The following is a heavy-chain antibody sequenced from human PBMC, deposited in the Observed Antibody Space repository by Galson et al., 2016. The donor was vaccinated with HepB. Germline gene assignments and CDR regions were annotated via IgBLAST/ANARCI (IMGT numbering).Heavy chain of an antibody. CDR3: ATSNSYGYVH. J-gene: IGHJ4*02. Sequence: SVKVSCKASGGSFSSFPIHWVRQAPGQGLEWMGGIVPIFSTANSAQKFQGRVTITADESTSTIFLELISLRAEDTALYYCATSNSYGYVHWGQGALVTVSS. CDR2: IVPIFSTA. CDR1: GGSFSSFP. D-gene: IGHD5-18*01. V-gene: IGHV1-69*13.